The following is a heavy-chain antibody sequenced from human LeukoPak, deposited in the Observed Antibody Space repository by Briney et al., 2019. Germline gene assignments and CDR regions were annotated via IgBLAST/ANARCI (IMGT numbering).Heavy chain of an antibody. V-gene: IGHV1-2*02. CDR1: GYAFTGYY. CDR2: INPNSGGT. Sequence: ASVKVSCKASGYAFTGYYIYWVRQGPGQGLEWMGWINPNSGGTNYAQTFQGRVTMTRDTSISTAYMELSSLRSDDTAVYYCAREGHTSGFSDSWGQGTLVTVSS. J-gene: IGHJ4*02. D-gene: IGHD3-22*01. CDR3: AREGHTSGFSDS.